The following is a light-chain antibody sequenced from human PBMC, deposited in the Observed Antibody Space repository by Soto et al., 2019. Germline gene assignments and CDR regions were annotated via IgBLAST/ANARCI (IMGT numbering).Light chain of an antibody. J-gene: IGLJ1*01. CDR2: EVR. Sequence: QSALTQPASVSGSPGQSITISCTGTSSDVGGYNHVSWYQQHPGKAPKLIIYEVRNRPSGVSNRLSGSKSGNTASLTISGLQADDEADYYCSSYTTSSTRVFGPGTKVTVL. V-gene: IGLV2-14*01. CDR1: SSDVGGYNH. CDR3: SSYTTSSTRV.